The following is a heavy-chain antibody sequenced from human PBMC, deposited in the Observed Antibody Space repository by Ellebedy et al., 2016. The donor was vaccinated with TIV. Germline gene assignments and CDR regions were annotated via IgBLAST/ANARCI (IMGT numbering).Heavy chain of an antibody. CDR2: IPYSGNT. Sequence: SETLSLXXTVSGGSISSGSYYWSWIRQSPGKGLEWIGYIPYSGNTYYNPSLKSRLTISIDTSKNQFSLKLSSVTAADTAVYYCARGDSSGYIFDYWGQGTLVTVSS. D-gene: IGHD3-22*01. V-gene: IGHV4-30-4*01. CDR1: GGSISSGSYY. CDR3: ARGDSSGYIFDY. J-gene: IGHJ4*02.